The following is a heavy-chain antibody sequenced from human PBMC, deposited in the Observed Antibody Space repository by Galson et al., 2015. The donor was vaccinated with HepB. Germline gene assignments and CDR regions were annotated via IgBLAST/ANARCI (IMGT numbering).Heavy chain of an antibody. J-gene: IGHJ6*02. CDR1: GFTFSGSA. V-gene: IGHV3-73*01. Sequence: SLRLSCAASGFTFSGSAMHWVRQASGKGLEWVGRIRSKANSYATAYAASVKGRFTISRDDSKNTADLQMNSLKTEDTALYYCTRPRFNYWSGSSCYGAQTQDVWGQGTTVTVSS. CDR3: TRPRFNYWSGSSCYGAQTQDV. D-gene: IGHD2-15*01. CDR2: IRSKANSYAT.